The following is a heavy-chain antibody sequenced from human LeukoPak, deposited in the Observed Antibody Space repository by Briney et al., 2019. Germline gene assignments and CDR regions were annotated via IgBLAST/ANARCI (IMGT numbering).Heavy chain of an antibody. V-gene: IGHV4-38-2*01. CDR1: GYSISSGYY. J-gene: IGHJ5*02. CDR3: ARQGDCSSTSCLYGWFDP. CDR2: IYHSGST. Sequence: PSETLSLTCAVSGYSISSGYYWGWIRQPPGKGLEWIGSIYHSGSTYYNPSFKSRVTVSVDTSKNQFSLRLSSVTAADTAVYYCARQGDCSSTSCLYGWFDPWGQGTLVTVSS. D-gene: IGHD2-2*01.